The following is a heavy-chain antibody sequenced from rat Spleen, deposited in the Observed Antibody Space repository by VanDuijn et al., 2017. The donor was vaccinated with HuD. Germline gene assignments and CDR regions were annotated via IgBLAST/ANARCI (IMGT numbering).Heavy chain of an antibody. J-gene: IGHJ1*01. Sequence: EVQLVESGGGLVQPGRSLKLSCAASGFTFSDYNMAWVRQAPKKGLEWVSSISSDGINTYYPDSVKGRFTISRDNAENTVYLQMNSLRSEDTATYYCTTADYGVYFDFWGPGTMVTVSS. CDR1: GFTFSDYN. CDR2: ISSDGINT. CDR3: TTADYGVYFDF. V-gene: IGHV5S10*01. D-gene: IGHD1-11*01.